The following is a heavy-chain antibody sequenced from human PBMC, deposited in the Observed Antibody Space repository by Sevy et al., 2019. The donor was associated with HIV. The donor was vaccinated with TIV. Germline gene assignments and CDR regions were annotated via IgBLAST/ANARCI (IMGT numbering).Heavy chain of an antibody. CDR1: RFTFIDYT. CDR3: AKEEWDLDAFDV. D-gene: IGHD1-26*01. CDR2: ISWNSGDI. V-gene: IGHV3-9*01. Sequence: GGSLRLSCAASRFTFIDYTMHWVRQVPGKGLEWVSGISWNSGDIDYADSVKGRFTISRDNAKNSLYLQMNSLRVEDTALYYCAKEEWDLDAFDVWGHGTMVTVSS. J-gene: IGHJ3*01.